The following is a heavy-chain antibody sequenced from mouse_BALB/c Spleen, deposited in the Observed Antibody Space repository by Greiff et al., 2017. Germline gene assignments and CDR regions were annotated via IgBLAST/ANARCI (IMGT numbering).Heavy chain of an antibody. D-gene: IGHD1-2*01. Sequence: EVKLMESGGGLVKPGGSLKLSCAASGFAFSSYDMSWVRQTPEKRLEWVAYISSGGGSTYYPDTVKGRFTISRDNAKNTLYLQMSSLQSEDTAMYYCARRGGTATGFDYWGQGTTLTVAA. CDR2: ISSGGGST. J-gene: IGHJ2*01. CDR1: GFAFSSYD. V-gene: IGHV5-12-1*01. CDR3: ARRGGTATGFDY.